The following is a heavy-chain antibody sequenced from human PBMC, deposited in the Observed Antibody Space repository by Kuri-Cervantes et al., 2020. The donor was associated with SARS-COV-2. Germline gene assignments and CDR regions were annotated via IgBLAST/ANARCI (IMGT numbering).Heavy chain of an antibody. CDR2: IRSKAYGGTT. Sequence: GESLKISCAASGFTFSSYGMHWVRQAPGKGLEWVGFIRSKAYGGTTEYAASVKGRFTISRDDSKSIAYLQMNSLETEDTAVYYCTREGDIVVVPAAIDAFDIWGQGTRVTGSS. D-gene: IGHD2-2*01. J-gene: IGHJ3*02. CDR3: TREGDIVVVPAAIDAFDI. CDR1: GFTFSSYG. V-gene: IGHV3-49*04.